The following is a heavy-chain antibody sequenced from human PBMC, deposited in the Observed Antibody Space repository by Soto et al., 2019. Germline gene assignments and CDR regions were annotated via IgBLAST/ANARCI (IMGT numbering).Heavy chain of an antibody. CDR1: GGSISSYY. J-gene: IGHJ4*02. CDR3: ARDCSGGSCYHNLV. D-gene: IGHD2-15*01. Sequence: SETLSLTCTVSGGSISSYYWSWIRQPPGKGLEWIGYIYYSGSTNYNPSLKSRVTISVDTSKNQFSLKLSSVTAADTAVYYCARDCSGGSCYHNLVWGQGTLVTVSS. CDR2: IYYSGST. V-gene: IGHV4-59*01.